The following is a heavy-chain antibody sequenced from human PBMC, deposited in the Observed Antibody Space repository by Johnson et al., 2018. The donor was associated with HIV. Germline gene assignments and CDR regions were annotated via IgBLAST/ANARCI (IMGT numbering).Heavy chain of an antibody. J-gene: IGHJ3*02. CDR3: ARDLLIAYCGGDCWDAFDI. V-gene: IGHV3-30*04. CDR1: GFTFSSYA. Sequence: QVQLVESGGGVVQPGRSLRLSSAASGFTFSSYAMHWVRQAPGKGLEWVAVISYDGSNKYYADSVKGRFTISRDNSKNTLYLQMNSLRAEDTAVYYCARDLLIAYCGGDCWDAFDIWGQGTMVTVSS. D-gene: IGHD2-21*02. CDR2: ISYDGSNK.